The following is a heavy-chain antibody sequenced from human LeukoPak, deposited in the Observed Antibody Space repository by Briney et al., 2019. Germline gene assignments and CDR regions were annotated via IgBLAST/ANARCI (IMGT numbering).Heavy chain of an antibody. D-gene: IGHD3-22*01. CDR3: ASQNYYDSSGYPFDI. CDR1: GYSLTSYW. J-gene: IGHJ3*02. V-gene: IGHV5-51*01. CDR2: IYPGDSDT. Sequence: PGEPLKISCKRSGYSLTSYWIGWVRQMPGKGLEWMGIIYPGDSDTRYSPSFQGQVTISADKSISTAYLQWSSLKASDTAMYFCASQNYYDSSGYPFDIWGQGTMVTVSS.